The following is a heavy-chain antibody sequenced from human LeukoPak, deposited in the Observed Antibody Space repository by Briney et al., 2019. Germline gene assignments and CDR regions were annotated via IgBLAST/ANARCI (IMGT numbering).Heavy chain of an antibody. D-gene: IGHD6-13*01. CDR3: ARVSQQLGSAFDI. V-gene: IGHV4-34*01. CDR1: VGSFSGYY. CDR2: INHSGIT. Sequence: PAETLSLTCAVYVGSFSGYYWSWIRHPPGKGLEGIGEINHSGITNYNPSLKSRVTISVDTSKNQFSLKLSSVSAADTAVYYCARVSQQLGSAFDIWGQGTMVTVSS. J-gene: IGHJ3*02.